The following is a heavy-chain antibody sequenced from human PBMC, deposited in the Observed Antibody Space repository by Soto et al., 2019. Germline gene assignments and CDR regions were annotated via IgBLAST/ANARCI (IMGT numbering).Heavy chain of an antibody. CDR1: GFTFSSYW. CDR2: IKQDGSEK. CDR3: ARDQPGETDYGDYLIYYYYYGMDV. V-gene: IGHV3-7*05. D-gene: IGHD4-17*01. J-gene: IGHJ6*02. Sequence: GGSLRLSCAASGFTFSSYWMSWVRQAPGKGLEWVANIKQDGSEKYYVDSVKGRFTISRDNAKNSLYLQMNSLRAEDTAVYYCARDQPGETDYGDYLIYYYYYGMDVWGQGTTVTVSS.